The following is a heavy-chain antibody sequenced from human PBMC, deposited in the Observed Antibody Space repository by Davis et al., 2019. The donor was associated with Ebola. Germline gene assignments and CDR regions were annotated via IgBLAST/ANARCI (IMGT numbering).Heavy chain of an antibody. D-gene: IGHD6-6*01. V-gene: IGHV3-73*01. Sequence: GESLKISCAASGFTFSGSAMHWVRQASGNGLEWVGRIRSKANSYATAYAASVKGRFTISRDDSKNTLYLQMNSLKTEDTAVYYCTTTQQLVVSDDYYYYYGMDVWGQGTTVTVSS. CDR2: IRSKANSYAT. CDR3: TTTQQLVVSDDYYYYYGMDV. J-gene: IGHJ6*02. CDR1: GFTFSGSA.